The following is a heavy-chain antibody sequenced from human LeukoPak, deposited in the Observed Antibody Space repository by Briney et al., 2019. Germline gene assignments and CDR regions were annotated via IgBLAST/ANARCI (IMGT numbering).Heavy chain of an antibody. CDR1: GDSISSSRSY. CDR3: VKSGGYGLIDY. Sequence: SETLSLTCTVSGDSISSSRSYWGWIRQPPGKGLEWIGNIYYSGSTYYNASLQSRVTISIDTSKNQFSLRLNSVTAADTAMYFCVKSGGYGLIDYWGQGTLVTVSS. J-gene: IGHJ4*02. CDR2: IYYSGST. V-gene: IGHV4-39*01. D-gene: IGHD1-26*01.